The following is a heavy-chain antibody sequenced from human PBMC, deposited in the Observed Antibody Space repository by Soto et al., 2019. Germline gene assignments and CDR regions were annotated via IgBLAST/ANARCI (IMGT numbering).Heavy chain of an antibody. V-gene: IGHV3-30*18. CDR1: GFSFSSYG. CDR2: ISNDGSDK. D-gene: IGHD5-12*01. J-gene: IGHJ4*02. CDR3: AKDPAGYSGYGYFDY. Sequence: SLRLSCAASGFSFSSYGMHWVRQAPGKGLEWVAVISNDGSDKYYADSVKGRFTISRDNSKNTLYLQTNSLRAEDTAVYYCAKDPAGYSGYGYFDYWGQGTLVTVSS.